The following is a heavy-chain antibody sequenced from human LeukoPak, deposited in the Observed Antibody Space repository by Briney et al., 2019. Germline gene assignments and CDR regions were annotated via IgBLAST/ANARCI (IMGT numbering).Heavy chain of an antibody. CDR2: IIPIFGTA. J-gene: IGHJ1*01. CDR1: GGTFSSYA. D-gene: IGHD3-10*01. CDR3: AIAGRFYYGSGSYYFQH. V-gene: IGHV1-69*06. Sequence: SVKVSCKASGGTFSSYAISWVRQAPGQGLEWMGGIIPIFGTANYAQKFQGRVTMTEDTSTDTAYMELSSLRSEDTAVYYCAIAGRFYYGSGSYYFQHWGQGTLVTVSS.